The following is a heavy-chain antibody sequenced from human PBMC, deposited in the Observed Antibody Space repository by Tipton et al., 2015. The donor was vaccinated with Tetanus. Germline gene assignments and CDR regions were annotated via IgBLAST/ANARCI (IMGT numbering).Heavy chain of an antibody. D-gene: IGHD3-10*01. CDR2: INSGST. V-gene: IGHV4-59*01. CDR1: GDPISSYY. CDR3: ARDELFFSGGEDHAAFDI. Sequence: GLVKPSETLSLTCTVSGDPISSYYWNWIRQSPVKGLEWIGYINSGSTHYNPSLKSRVTISVDTSKNQFSLKLTSVTTADTAVYFCARDELFFSGGEDHAAFDIWGQGTLVTVSS. J-gene: IGHJ3*02.